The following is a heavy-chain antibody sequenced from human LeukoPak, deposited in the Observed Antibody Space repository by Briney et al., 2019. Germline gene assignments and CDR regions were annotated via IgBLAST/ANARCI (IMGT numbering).Heavy chain of an antibody. CDR3: VRDGAVVTSGSYPWRYFQY. J-gene: IGHJ1*01. D-gene: IGHD3-10*01. V-gene: IGHV3-48*04. CDR1: GFTFGSYS. Sequence: GGSLRLSCAGSGFTFGSYSMNWVRHAPGKGLEWVSYIGHTGSITDYADSVKGRFTVSRDNAKDSLYLQMNTLRAEDTAVYYCVRDGAVVTSGSYPWRYFQYWGLGTLVTVSS. CDR2: IGHTGSIT.